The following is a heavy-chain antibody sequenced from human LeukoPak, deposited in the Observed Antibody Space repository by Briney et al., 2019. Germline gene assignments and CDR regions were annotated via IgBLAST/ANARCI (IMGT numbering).Heavy chain of an antibody. V-gene: IGHV4-34*01. CDR1: GGSISSYY. J-gene: IGHJ6*03. CDR2: IKHSGST. D-gene: IGHD5-18*01. CDR3: ARVRRGYSYGYYFYYYYMDV. Sequence: PSETLSLTCTVSGGSISSYYWGWIRQPPGKGLEWIGEIKHSGSTNYNPSLKSRVTISVDTSKNQFSLKLSSVTAADTAVYYCARVRRGYSYGYYFYYYYMDVWGKGTTVTVSS.